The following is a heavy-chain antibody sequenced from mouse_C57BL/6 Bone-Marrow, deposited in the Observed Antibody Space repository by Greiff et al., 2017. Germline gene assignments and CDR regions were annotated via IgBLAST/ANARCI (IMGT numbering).Heavy chain of an antibody. J-gene: IGHJ2*01. Sequence: QVQLQQPGAELVRPGTSVKLSCKASGYTFTSYWLHWVKQRPGQGLEWLGVIDPSDSYTNYNPQFKGKATLTVDTSSRTSYMQLSSLTSEDSSVFYSASEATTVVLLDYWGQGTTLTVSS. CDR2: IDPSDSYT. CDR3: ASEATTVVLLDY. V-gene: IGHV1-59*01. CDR1: GYTFTSYW. D-gene: IGHD1-1*01.